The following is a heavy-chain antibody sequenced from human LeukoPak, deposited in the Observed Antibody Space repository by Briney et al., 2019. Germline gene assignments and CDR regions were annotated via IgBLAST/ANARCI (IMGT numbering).Heavy chain of an antibody. J-gene: IGHJ4*02. D-gene: IGHD5-12*01. CDR2: ISSSGSTI. Sequence: PSETLSLTCTVSGGSISSGDYYWSWIRQPPGKGLEWVSYISSSGSTIYYADSVKGRFTISRDNAKNSLYLQMNSLRAEDTAVYYCARDGGYSGYDSLLGYWGQGTLVTXSS. CDR3: ARDGGYSGYDSLLGY. CDR1: GGSISSGDYY. V-gene: IGHV3-11*04.